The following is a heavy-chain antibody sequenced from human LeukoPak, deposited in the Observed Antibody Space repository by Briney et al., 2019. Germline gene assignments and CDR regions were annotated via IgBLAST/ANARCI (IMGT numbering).Heavy chain of an antibody. CDR3: ARELGCWKYNWFDP. Sequence: ASVRVSCKASGYTFTGYYMHWVRQAPGQGLEWMGWINPNSGGTNYAQKFQGRVTMTRDTSISTAYMELSRLRSDDTAVYYCARELGCWKYNWFDPWGQGTLVTVSS. D-gene: IGHD1-1*01. CDR1: GYTFTGYY. CDR2: INPNSGGT. V-gene: IGHV1-2*02. J-gene: IGHJ5*02.